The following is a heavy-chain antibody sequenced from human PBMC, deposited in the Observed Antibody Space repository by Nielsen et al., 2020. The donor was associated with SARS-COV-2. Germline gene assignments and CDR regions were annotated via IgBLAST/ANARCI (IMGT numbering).Heavy chain of an antibody. CDR2: ISAYNGNT. D-gene: IGHD3-3*01. CDR3: ARETPTITIFGVVNSGWDY. V-gene: IGHV1-18*01. Sequence: WVRQAPGQGLEWMGWISAYNGNTNYAQKLQGRVTMTTDTSTSTAYMELSSLRSEDTAVYYCARETPTITIFGVVNSGWDYWGQGTLVTVS. J-gene: IGHJ4*02.